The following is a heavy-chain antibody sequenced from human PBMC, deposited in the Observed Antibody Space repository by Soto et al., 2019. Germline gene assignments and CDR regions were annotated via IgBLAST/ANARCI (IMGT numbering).Heavy chain of an antibody. CDR3: ARGGTYYDFWSGYYKGGRYYFDY. CDR2: ISSSGSTI. D-gene: IGHD3-3*01. CDR1: GFTFSDYY. V-gene: IGHV3-11*01. J-gene: IGHJ4*02. Sequence: GGSLRLSCVASGFTFSDYYMSWIRQAPGKGLEWVSYISSSGSTIYYADSVKGRFTISRDNAKNSLYLQMNSLRAEDTAVYYCARGGTYYDFWSGYYKGGRYYFDYWGQGTLVTVSS.